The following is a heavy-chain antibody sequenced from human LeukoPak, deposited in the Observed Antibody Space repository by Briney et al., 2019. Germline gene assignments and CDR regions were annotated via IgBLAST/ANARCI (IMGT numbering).Heavy chain of an antibody. D-gene: IGHD6-13*01. J-gene: IGHJ5*02. CDR2: IYYTGNT. CDR1: GGSISSGGYS. CDR3: ARVLAAAGNNWFDP. V-gene: IGHV4-30-4*07. Sequence: SETLSLTCSVSGGSISSGGYSWSWIRQPPGKAMEFIAYIYYTGNTYFNPSLKSRVTISVDTSKNQFSLKLSSVTAADTAVYYCARVLAAAGNNWFDPWGQGTLVTVSS.